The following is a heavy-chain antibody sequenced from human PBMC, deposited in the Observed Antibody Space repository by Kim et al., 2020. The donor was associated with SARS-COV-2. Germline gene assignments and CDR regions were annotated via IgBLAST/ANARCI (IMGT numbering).Heavy chain of an antibody. V-gene: IGHV4-34*01. D-gene: IGHD1-26*01. Sequence: NPSLKSRVTISVDTSKNQFSLKLSSVTAADTAVYYCARKFSVGATNWFDPWGQGTLVTVSS. J-gene: IGHJ5*02. CDR3: ARKFSVGATNWFDP.